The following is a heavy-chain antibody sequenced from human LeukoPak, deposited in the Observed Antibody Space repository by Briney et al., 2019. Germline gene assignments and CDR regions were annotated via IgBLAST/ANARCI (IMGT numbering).Heavy chain of an antibody. Sequence: TGGSLRLSCAASGFLVSGYDLNWMRQAPGKGREWIAYISISSSNIHYADSVRGRFTISRDNANNSLYLQLRSLRVEDTAVYYCAREYYAVIFSHYLDVWPKGPTLTVSS. J-gene: IGHJ6*04. CDR2: ISISSSNI. D-gene: IGHD3-9*01. CDR3: AREYYAVIFSHYLDV. CDR1: GFLVSGYD. V-gene: IGHV3-11*06.